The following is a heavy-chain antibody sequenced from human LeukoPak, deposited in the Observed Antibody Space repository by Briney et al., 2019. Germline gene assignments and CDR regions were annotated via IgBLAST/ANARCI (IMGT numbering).Heavy chain of an antibody. V-gene: IGHV1-2*02. Sequence: VSVKVSCKASGYTFTGYYMHWVRQAPGQGLEWMGWINPNSGGTNYAQKFQGRVTMTRDTSISTAYMELSRLRSDDTAVYYCARAGGGYCSGGSCYWGQGTLVTVSS. J-gene: IGHJ4*02. CDR3: ARAGGGYCSGGSCY. CDR1: GYTFTGYY. D-gene: IGHD2-15*01. CDR2: INPNSGGT.